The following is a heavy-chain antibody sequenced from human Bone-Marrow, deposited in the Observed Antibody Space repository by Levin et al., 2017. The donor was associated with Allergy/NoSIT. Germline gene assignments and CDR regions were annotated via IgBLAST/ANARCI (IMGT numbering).Heavy chain of an antibody. J-gene: IGHJ4*02. CDR1: GYTFTGYY. D-gene: IGHD2-2*01. CDR2: INPNSGGT. Sequence: ASVKVSCKASGYTFTGYYMHWVRQAPGQGLEWMGWINPNSGGTNYAQKFQGRVTMTRDTSISTAYMELSRLRSDDTAVYYCAREGDCSSTSCGGYYFDYWGQGTLVTVSS. CDR3: AREGDCSSTSCGGYYFDY. V-gene: IGHV1-2*02.